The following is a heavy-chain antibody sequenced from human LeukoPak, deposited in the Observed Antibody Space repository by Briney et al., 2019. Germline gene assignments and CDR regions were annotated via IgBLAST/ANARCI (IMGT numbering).Heavy chain of an antibody. D-gene: IGHD3-16*02. J-gene: IGHJ4*02. CDR2: ISGSGGST. CDR1: GFTFSSYA. V-gene: IGHV3-23*01. CDR3: ASGPNYDYVWGSYRYDY. Sequence: GGSLRLSCAASGFTFSSYAMSWVRQAPGKGLEWVSAISGSGGSTYYADSVKGRFTISRDNSKNTLYLQMNSLRAEDTAVYYCASGPNYDYVWGSYRYDYWGQGTLVTVSS.